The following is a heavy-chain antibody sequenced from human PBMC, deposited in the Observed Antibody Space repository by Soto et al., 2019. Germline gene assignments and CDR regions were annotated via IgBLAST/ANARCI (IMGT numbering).Heavy chain of an antibody. Sequence: ASVNVSFKSSGSTFTGYYIHWVRQAPGQGLEWMGWINPNSGGTNYAQKFQGRVTMTRDTSISTAYMELSRLRSDDTAVYYCAASRGYCSSTSCYNTPYDYWGQGTLVTVSS. CDR3: AASRGYCSSTSCYNTPYDY. V-gene: IGHV1-2*02. D-gene: IGHD2-2*02. J-gene: IGHJ4*02. CDR1: GSTFTGYY. CDR2: INPNSGGT.